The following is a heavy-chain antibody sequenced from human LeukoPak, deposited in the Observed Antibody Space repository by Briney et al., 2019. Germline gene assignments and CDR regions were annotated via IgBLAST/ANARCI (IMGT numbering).Heavy chain of an antibody. J-gene: IGHJ4*02. D-gene: IGHD1-14*01. V-gene: IGHV3-43*02. CDR2: IYGDGATT. CDR1: GFTFDDYA. CDR3: ETAPSSYGR. Sequence: PGGSLTLSCAVSGFTFDDYAMHWLRQAPGKGLEWVCFIYGDGATTYYPASVKGRLTTSRDNSKNSLHLQINTLSTEDTALYYSETAPSSYGRWGQGTLVTVSS.